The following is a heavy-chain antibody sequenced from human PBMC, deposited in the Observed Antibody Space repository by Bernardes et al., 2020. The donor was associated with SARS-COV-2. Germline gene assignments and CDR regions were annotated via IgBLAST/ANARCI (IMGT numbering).Heavy chain of an antibody. CDR2: IFYDGST. CDR3: AGSSCGIDCYIGGLRSWDYGMDV. J-gene: IGHJ6*02. Sequence: SEPLSLTCAVSGDSVSSASFDWGWVLQPPGKGLDWIGSIFYDGSTYYNPSLQSRVRESVDTSKNQFCLRLSFVTAADTAVYYCAGSSCGIDCYIGGLRSWDYGMDVWGQETTVTVSS. V-gene: IGHV4-39*01. D-gene: IGHD2-21*02. CDR1: GDSVSSASFD.